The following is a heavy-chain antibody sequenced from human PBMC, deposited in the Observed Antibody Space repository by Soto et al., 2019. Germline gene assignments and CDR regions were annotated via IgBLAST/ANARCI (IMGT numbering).Heavy chain of an antibody. V-gene: IGHV3-23*01. Sequence: GGSLRLSCAASGFTFSSYAMSWVRQAPGKGLEWVSAISGSGGSTYYADSVKGRFTISRDNSKNTLYLQMNSLRAEDTAVYYCAKDQVVLRFLEWLAFDYWGQGTLVTVSS. J-gene: IGHJ4*02. CDR1: GFTFSSYA. CDR2: ISGSGGST. D-gene: IGHD3-3*01. CDR3: AKDQVVLRFLEWLAFDY.